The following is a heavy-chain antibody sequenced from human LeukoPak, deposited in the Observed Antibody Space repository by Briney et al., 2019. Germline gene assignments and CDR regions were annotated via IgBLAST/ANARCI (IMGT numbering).Heavy chain of an antibody. CDR3: ARSVVGATPDFDY. D-gene: IGHD1-26*01. CDR2: IWYDGSNK. CDR1: GFTFSSYG. V-gene: IGHV3-33*01. J-gene: IGHJ4*02. Sequence: GRSLRLSCAASGFTFSSYGTHWVRQAPGKGLEWVAVIWYDGSNKYYADSVKGRFTISRDNSKNTLYLHMNSLRAEDTAVYYCARSVVGATPDFDYWGQGTLVTVSS.